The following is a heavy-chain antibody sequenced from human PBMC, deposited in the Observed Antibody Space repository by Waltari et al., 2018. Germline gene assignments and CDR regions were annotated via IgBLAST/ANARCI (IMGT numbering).Heavy chain of an antibody. CDR3: ARGGPTIFGVLNTKRFDY. J-gene: IGHJ4*02. CDR2: VHASSGVT. V-gene: IGHV1-2*06. D-gene: IGHD3-3*01. Sequence: QVQLVQSGAEVKKPGASVKVSCKASGYTFTENYMHWVRQAPGKGIEWMGRVHASSGVTNYAQKFQGRVTMTRDTSINTVDMELSRLRSDDTAEYYCARGGPTIFGVLNTKRFDYWGQGTLVTVSS. CDR1: GYTFTENY.